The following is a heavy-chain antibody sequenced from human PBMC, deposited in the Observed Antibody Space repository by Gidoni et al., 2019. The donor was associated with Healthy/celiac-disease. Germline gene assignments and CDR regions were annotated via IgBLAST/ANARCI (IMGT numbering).Heavy chain of an antibody. CDR1: GGSFSGCY. J-gene: IGHJ4*02. V-gene: IGHV4-34*01. Sequence: QVQLQQCAARLLKPSETLSLTCAVYGGSFSGCYGSWIRQTPGKGLEWIGEINHSGSTNDNPSLKSRVTISVDTSKNQFSLKLSSVTAADTAVYYCARGRGTGDYFSNTNFGYWGQGTLVTVSS. CDR2: INHSGST. D-gene: IGHD3-9*01. CDR3: ARGRGTGDYFSNTNFGY.